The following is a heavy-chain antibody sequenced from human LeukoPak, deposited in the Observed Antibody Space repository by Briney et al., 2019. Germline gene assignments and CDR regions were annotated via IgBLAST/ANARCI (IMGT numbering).Heavy chain of an antibody. CDR2: INHSGST. J-gene: IGHJ4*02. D-gene: IGHD3-10*01. CDR1: GGSFSGYY. Sequence: SETLSLTCAVYGGSFSGYYWSWIRQPPGKGLEWIGEINHSGSTNYNPSLKSRVTISVDTSKNQFSLKLSSVTAADTAVYYCARGANHYYYGSGSRSDYWGQGTLVTVSS. CDR3: ARGANHYYYGSGSRSDY. V-gene: IGHV4-34*01.